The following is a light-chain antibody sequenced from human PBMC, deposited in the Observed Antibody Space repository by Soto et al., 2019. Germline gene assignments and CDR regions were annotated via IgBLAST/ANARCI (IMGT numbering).Light chain of an antibody. V-gene: IGLV2-8*01. CDR1: SSDVGGYDY. CDR2: EVT. CDR3: SSFAGYNTYVV. J-gene: IGLJ2*01. Sequence: QSVLTQPPSASGSPGQSVTISCTGTSSDVGGYDYVSWYQQHPGKVPNLIIYEVTKRPSGVPDRFSASKSGNTASLTVSGLQTEDEADYYCSSFAGYNTYVVFGGGTKLTVL.